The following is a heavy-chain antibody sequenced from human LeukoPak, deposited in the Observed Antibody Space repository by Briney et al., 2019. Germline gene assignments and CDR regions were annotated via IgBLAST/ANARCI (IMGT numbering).Heavy chain of an antibody. CDR3: ARVGSIAVAGKDFDY. CDR2: IYSGGSK. D-gene: IGHD6-19*01. Sequence: GGSLRLSCAASGFTVSSNYMSWVRQAPGKGLEWVSVIYSGGSKYYADSVKGRFTISRDNSKNTLYLQMNSLRAEDTAVYYCARVGSIAVAGKDFDYWGQGTLVTVSS. J-gene: IGHJ4*02. V-gene: IGHV3-53*01. CDR1: GFTVSSNY.